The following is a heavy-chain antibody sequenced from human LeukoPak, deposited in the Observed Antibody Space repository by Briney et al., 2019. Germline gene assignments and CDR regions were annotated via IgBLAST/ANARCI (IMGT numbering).Heavy chain of an antibody. CDR3: ARDVYYDFWSGYYRGAFDI. CDR1: GYTFTSYD. Sequence: ASVKVSCKASGYTFTSYDINWVRQATRQGLEWMGWMNPNSGNTGYAQKFQGRVTITRNTSISTAYMELSSLRSEDTAVYYCARDVYYDFWSGYYRGAFDIWGQGTMVTVSS. CDR2: MNPNSGNT. D-gene: IGHD3-3*01. V-gene: IGHV1-8*03. J-gene: IGHJ3*02.